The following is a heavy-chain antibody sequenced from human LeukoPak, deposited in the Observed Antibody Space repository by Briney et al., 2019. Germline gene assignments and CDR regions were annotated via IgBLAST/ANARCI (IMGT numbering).Heavy chain of an antibody. CDR1: GYTFTGYY. V-gene: IGHV1-2*02. D-gene: IGHD2-2*01. CDR2: INPNSGGT. Sequence: EASVKVSCKASGYTFTGYYMHWVRQAPGQGLEWMGWINPNSGGTNYAQKFQGRVTMTRDTSISTAYMELSRLRSDDTAVYYCARETRLVEPAAIYWFDPWGQGTLVTVSS. J-gene: IGHJ5*02. CDR3: ARETRLVEPAAIYWFDP.